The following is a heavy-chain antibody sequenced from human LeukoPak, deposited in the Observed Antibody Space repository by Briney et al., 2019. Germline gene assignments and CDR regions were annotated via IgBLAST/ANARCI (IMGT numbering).Heavy chain of an antibody. D-gene: IGHD2-15*01. CDR2: IYYSGST. J-gene: IGHJ5*02. CDR1: GGSISSYY. Sequence: PSGTLSLTCTVSGGSISSYYWSWIRQPPGKGLEWIGYIYYSGSTNYNPSLKSRVTISVDTSKNQFSLKLSSVTAADTAVYYCARDNGYCSGGSCYPGLNWFDPWGQGTLVTVSS. V-gene: IGHV4-59*01. CDR3: ARDNGYCSGGSCYPGLNWFDP.